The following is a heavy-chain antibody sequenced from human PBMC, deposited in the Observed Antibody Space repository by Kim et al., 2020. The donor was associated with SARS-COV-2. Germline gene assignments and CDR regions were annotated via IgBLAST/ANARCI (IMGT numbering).Heavy chain of an antibody. CDR1: GFTFSSYA. V-gene: IGHV3-30*04. CDR3: ARGGSAVAGTDHFDY. D-gene: IGHD6-19*01. CDR2: ISYDGSNK. Sequence: GGSLRLSCAASGFTFSSYAMHWVRQAPGKGLEWVAVISYDGSNKYYADSVKGRFTISRDNSKNTLYLQMNSLRAEDTAVYYCARGGSAVAGTDHFDYWGQGTLVTVSS. J-gene: IGHJ4*02.